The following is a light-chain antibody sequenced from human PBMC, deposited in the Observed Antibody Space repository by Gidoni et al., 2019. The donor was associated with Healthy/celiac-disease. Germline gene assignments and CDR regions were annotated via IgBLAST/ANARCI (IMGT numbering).Light chain of an antibody. CDR3: AAWDDSLNGLV. CDR2: SHN. Sequence: QSVLTQPPSASGNPGQRVTISCSGSSSNIGSNTVNWYQQLPGTAPKLLIYSHNQRPSGVPDRFSGSKSGTSASLAISGLQSEYEADYYCAAWDDSLNGLVFGGGTKLTVL. V-gene: IGLV1-44*01. J-gene: IGLJ2*01. CDR1: SSNIGSNT.